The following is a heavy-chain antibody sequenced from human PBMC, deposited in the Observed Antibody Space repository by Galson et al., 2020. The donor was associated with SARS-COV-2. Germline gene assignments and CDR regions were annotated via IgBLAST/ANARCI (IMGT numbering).Heavy chain of an antibody. CDR1: GGSLSSGSYY. J-gene: IGHJ6*02. Sequence: SETLSPTCTVSGGSLSSGSYYWSWIRQPAGKGLEWIGRTYTSGSTNYNPSLKSRFPISVDTSKNQFSLKLRSVTAADTAVYYCARDAVRFLEWSSLYYGMDVWGQGTTVTVSS. V-gene: IGHV4-61*02. D-gene: IGHD3-3*01. CDR2: TYTSGST. CDR3: ARDAVRFLEWSSLYYGMDV.